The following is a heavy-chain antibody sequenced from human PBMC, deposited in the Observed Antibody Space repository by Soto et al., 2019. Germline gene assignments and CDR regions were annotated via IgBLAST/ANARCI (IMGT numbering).Heavy chain of an antibody. CDR3: ALLPDYGPGSSVMDF. D-gene: IGHD3-10*01. V-gene: IGHV4-39*01. CDR2: IYYSGRT. Sequence: SETLSLTCTVSGGSISRSSYYWGWIRQPPGKGLEWIGSIYYSGRTYYNPSLKSRVTISVDTSNNQFSLKLTFVTAADTAVYYCALLPDYGPGSSVMDFWGQGTTVTGSS. J-gene: IGHJ6*02. CDR1: GGSISRSSYY.